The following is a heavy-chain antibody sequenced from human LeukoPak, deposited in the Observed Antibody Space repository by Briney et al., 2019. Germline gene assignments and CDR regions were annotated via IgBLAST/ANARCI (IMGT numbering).Heavy chain of an antibody. CDR1: GFPFSSYA. V-gene: IGHV3-23*01. J-gene: IGHJ4*02. D-gene: IGHD1-26*01. Sequence: GGSLRLSCAASGFPFSSYAMSWVRQAPGRGLEWVSSITPSGGSTYYADSEKGRFTISRDNSKNTLYLQMNSLRAEDTAIFYCAKDVGSIVGASDYWGQGTLVTVSS. CDR3: AKDVGSIVGASDY. CDR2: ITPSGGST.